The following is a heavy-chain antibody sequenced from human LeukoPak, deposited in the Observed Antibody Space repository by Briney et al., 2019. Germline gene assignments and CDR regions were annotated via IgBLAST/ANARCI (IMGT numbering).Heavy chain of an antibody. Sequence: SETLSLTCTVSGGSITSNSYYWACIRRPPGKGLECIGSLYYTGSTNYSPSLKSRVTISGDTSKNQFSLKLNSVTAADTAVYYCARAIYDSSGFYQDYAFDIWGQGTMVTVSS. CDR2: LYYTGST. CDR3: ARAIYDSSGFYQDYAFDI. V-gene: IGHV4-39*01. CDR1: GGSITSNSYY. J-gene: IGHJ3*02. D-gene: IGHD3-22*01.